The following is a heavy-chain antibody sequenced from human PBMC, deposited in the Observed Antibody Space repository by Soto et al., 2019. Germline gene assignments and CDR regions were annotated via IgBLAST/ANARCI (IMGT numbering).Heavy chain of an antibody. Sequence: GGSLRLSCAASGFSFSDYSMNWVRQAPGKGLEWVSSISSSSSYIYYADSVKGRFTISRDNAKNSLYLQMNSLRAEDTAVYYCARDPFAVTTGYYYYGMDVWGQGTTVTVSS. CDR1: GFSFSDYS. J-gene: IGHJ6*02. V-gene: IGHV3-21*01. CDR3: ARDPFAVTTGYYYYGMDV. D-gene: IGHD4-17*01. CDR2: ISSSSSYI.